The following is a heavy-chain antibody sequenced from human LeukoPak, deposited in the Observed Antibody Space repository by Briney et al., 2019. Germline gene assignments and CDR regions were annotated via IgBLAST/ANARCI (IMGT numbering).Heavy chain of an antibody. J-gene: IGHJ2*01. Sequence: GGSLRLSCAASGFNFSSHWVTWVRQAPGKGLEWVANIKEDGSEKDYVDSVKGRFTISRDNAKNSLYLQMSSLRAEDTAVYHCARDVYYDSSGYYYSQKYWYFDLWGRGTLVTVSS. D-gene: IGHD3-22*01. CDR2: IKEDGSEK. CDR3: ARDVYYDSSGYYYSQKYWYFDL. CDR1: GFNFSSHW. V-gene: IGHV3-7*01.